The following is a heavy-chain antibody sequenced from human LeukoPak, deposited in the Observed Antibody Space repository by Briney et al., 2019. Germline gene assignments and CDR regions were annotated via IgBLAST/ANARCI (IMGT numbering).Heavy chain of an antibody. D-gene: IGHD6-13*01. Sequence: GGSLRLSCAASGFTVSSNYMSWVRQAPGKGLEWVSVIFTAGSTFYADSVKGRFNISRDNSKNTLYLQMNSLRAEDTAVYYCARVGSSWPNWYFDLWGRGTLVTVSS. CDR3: ARVGSSWPNWYFDL. CDR2: IFTAGST. J-gene: IGHJ2*01. V-gene: IGHV3-66*01. CDR1: GFTVSSNY.